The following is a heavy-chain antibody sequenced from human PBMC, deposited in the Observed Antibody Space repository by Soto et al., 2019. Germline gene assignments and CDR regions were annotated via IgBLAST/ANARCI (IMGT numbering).Heavy chain of an antibody. V-gene: IGHV4-59*01. D-gene: IGHD5-18*01. CDR2: IYYSGST. CDR1: GGSISSYY. Sequence: SETLSLTCTVSGGSISSYYWSWIRQPPGKGLEWIGYIYYSGSTNYNPSLKSRVTISVDTSKNQFSLKLSSVTAADTAVYYCARSFMVNKNFDYWGQGTLVTVSS. CDR3: ARSFMVNKNFDY. J-gene: IGHJ4*02.